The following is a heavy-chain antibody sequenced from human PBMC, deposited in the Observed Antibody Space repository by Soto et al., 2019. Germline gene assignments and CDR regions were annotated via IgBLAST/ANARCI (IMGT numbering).Heavy chain of an antibody. CDR3: ARGPREDYYGSGSYYKRENWFDP. CDR2: IYHSGST. Sequence: SETLSLTCAVSGGSISSSNWWSWVRQPPGKGLEWIGEIYHSGSTNYNPSLKSRVTISVDKSKNQFSLKLSSVTAADTAVYYCARGPREDYYGSGSYYKRENWFDPWGQGTLVTVSS. D-gene: IGHD3-10*01. CDR1: GGSISSSNW. V-gene: IGHV4-4*02. J-gene: IGHJ5*02.